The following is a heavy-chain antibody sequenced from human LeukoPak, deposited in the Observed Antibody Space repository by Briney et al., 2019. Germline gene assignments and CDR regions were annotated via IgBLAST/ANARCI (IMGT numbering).Heavy chain of an antibody. V-gene: IGHV3-21*01. Sequence: GGSLRLSCAASGFTFSSYSMNWVRQAPGKGLEWVSYISSSSTYIYYADSVKGRFTISRDNAKSSLYLQMNSLRAEDTAVYYCARGYCSSTTCFDPWGQGTLVTVSS. CDR1: GFTFSSYS. CDR2: ISSSSTYI. J-gene: IGHJ5*02. D-gene: IGHD2-2*01. CDR3: ARGYCSSTTCFDP.